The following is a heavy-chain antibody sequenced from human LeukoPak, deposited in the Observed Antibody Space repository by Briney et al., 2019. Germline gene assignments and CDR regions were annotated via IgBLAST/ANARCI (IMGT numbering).Heavy chain of an antibody. CDR2: ITSSGDGT. CDR3: AKDRPNYYGSNGHYYRRDGDY. D-gene: IGHD3-22*01. Sequence: GGALRLSCAASGFTFSIYAMSWVRQARGKGLQWVSSITSSGDGTYYADSVKGRFTISRDNSENMLYLQMNSLRVEDTAVYFCAKDRPNYYGSNGHYYRRDGDYWGQGTLVTVSS. J-gene: IGHJ4*02. V-gene: IGHV3-23*01. CDR1: GFTFSIYA.